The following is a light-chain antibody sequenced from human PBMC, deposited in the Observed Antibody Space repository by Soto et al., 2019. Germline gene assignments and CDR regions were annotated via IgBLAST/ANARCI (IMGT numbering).Light chain of an antibody. Sequence: DIVMTQSPLSLPVTPGEPASISCRSSQSLLHSNGYNYLDWYLQRPGQSPQLLIYLGSNRASGVPGRFSGSGSGTDFTLKINRVEAEDVGVYYCMQALQTPNTFGQGTKLEIK. J-gene: IGKJ2*01. CDR3: MQALQTPNT. V-gene: IGKV2-28*01. CDR1: QSLLHSNGYNY. CDR2: LGS.